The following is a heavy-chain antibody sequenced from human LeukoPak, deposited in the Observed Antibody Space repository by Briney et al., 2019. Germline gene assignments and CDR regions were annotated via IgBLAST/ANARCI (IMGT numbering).Heavy chain of an antibody. Sequence: SETLSLTCTVSGGSISSYYWSWIRQPAGKGLEWIGRIYTSGSTNYNPSLKSRVTMSVDTSKNQFPLKLSSVTAADTAVYYCARDKGSCSSTSCSPNYYMDVWGKGTPVTVSS. V-gene: IGHV4-4*07. CDR2: IYTSGST. J-gene: IGHJ6*03. CDR3: ARDKGSCSSTSCSPNYYMDV. D-gene: IGHD2-2*01. CDR1: GGSISSYY.